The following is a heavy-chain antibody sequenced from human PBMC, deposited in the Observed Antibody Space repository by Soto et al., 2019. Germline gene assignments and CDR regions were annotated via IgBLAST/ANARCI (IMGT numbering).Heavy chain of an antibody. CDR2: LSVGNGDT. J-gene: IGHJ6*02. Sequence: ASVKVSCKASGDTRTDFSMHWVRQAPGQRPEWMGWLSVGNGDTKYSQKFQGRVTITRDTSARTAYMELSNLRSEDTAVYYCATSEGDCGGGSCYNYFYYYGMDVWGQGTTVTVSS. V-gene: IGHV1-3*01. D-gene: IGHD2-15*01. CDR1: GDTRTDFS. CDR3: ATSEGDCGGGSCYNYFYYYGMDV.